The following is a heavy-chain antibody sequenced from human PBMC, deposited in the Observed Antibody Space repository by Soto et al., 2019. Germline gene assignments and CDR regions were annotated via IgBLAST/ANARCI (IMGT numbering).Heavy chain of an antibody. D-gene: IGHD2-2*01. J-gene: IGHJ6*02. CDR3: ARERSLRYCSSTSCKAYYYYGMDV. CDR2: TWYDGSNK. V-gene: IGHV3-33*01. Sequence: PGGSLRLSCAASGFTFSSYGMHWVRQAPGKGLEWVAVTWYDGSNKYYADSVKGRFTISRDNSKNTLYLQMNSLRAEDTAVYYCARERSLRYCSSTSCKAYYYYGMDVWGQGTTVTVSS. CDR1: GFTFSSYG.